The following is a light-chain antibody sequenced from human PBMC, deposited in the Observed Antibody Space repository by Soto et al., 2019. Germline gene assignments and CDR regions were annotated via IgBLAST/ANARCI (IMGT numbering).Light chain of an antibody. Sequence: QSVLTQPPSASGTPGQRVTISCSGSSPNIGGNAVNWYQQPPGTAPKVLIYSNNQRPSGVPDRFSGSKSGTSASLAIGGLQSEDEADYYCAAWDDSLNGYVFGTGTKVTVL. V-gene: IGLV1-44*01. CDR3: AAWDDSLNGYV. CDR1: SPNIGGNA. J-gene: IGLJ1*01. CDR2: SNN.